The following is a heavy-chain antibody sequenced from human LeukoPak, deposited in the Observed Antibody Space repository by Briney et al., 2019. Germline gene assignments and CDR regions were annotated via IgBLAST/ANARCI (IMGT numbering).Heavy chain of an antibody. CDR3: AKLHPPGSITSAGLIA. CDR1: GFTFSNAW. CDR2: ISGSGGGR. J-gene: IGHJ4*02. V-gene: IGHV3-23*01. D-gene: IGHD6-13*01. Sequence: PGGSLRLSCAASGFTFSNAWMSWVRQAPGKGLEWVSVISGSGGGRYYADSVKGRFTISRDNSKNTLYLQMNNLGADDTAVYFCAKLHPPGSITSAGLIAWGQGTLITVSS.